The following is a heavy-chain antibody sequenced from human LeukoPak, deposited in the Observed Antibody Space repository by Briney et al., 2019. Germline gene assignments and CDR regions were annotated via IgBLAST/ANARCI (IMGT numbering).Heavy chain of an antibody. CDR3: ARVSRDTSNFDS. CDR1: GFTFSSCS. CDR2: IDNTGVMT. J-gene: IGHJ4*02. V-gene: IGHV3-23*01. D-gene: IGHD3-3*02. Sequence: PGGSLRLSCVVSGFTFSSCSMNWVRQPSGKGPEWVSGIDNTGVMTYYGDSMKGRFTISRDNSKNTLYLQMNSLRAEDTAVYYCARVSRDTSNFDSWGQRTLVTVSA.